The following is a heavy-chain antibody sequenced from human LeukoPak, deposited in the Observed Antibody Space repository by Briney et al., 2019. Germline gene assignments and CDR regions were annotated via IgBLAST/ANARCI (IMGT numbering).Heavy chain of an antibody. V-gene: IGHV1-18*01. J-gene: IGHJ5*02. CDR3: ARHSWARAYDIDH. CDR2: ISVDNGNT. Sequence: AASVKVSCKASGFTFTNYAISWVRQAPGQGLEWLAWISVDNGNTNYIRNLQGRVTLTTDTSTSTAYMELRNLRSDGTAVYYCARHSWARAYDIDHWGQGTLVTVSS. D-gene: IGHD5-12*01. CDR1: GFTFTNYA.